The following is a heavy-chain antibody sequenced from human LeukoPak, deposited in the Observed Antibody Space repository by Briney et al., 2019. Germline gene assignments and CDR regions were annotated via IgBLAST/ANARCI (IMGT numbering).Heavy chain of an antibody. CDR2: IYYSGST. D-gene: IGHD3-22*01. CDR1: GGSISSSSYY. CDR3: ARGGKRITMIVVVYDAFDI. V-gene: IGHV4-39*07. Sequence: SETLSLTCTVSGGSISSSSYYWGWIRQPPGKGLEWIGSIYYSGSTYYNPSLKSRVTISVDTSKDQFSLKLSSVTAADTAVYYCARGGKRITMIVVVYDAFDIWGQGTTVTVSS. J-gene: IGHJ3*02.